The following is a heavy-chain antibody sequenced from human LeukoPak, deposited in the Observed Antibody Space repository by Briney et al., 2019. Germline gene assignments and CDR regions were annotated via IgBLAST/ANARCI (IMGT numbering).Heavy chain of an antibody. J-gene: IGHJ4*02. CDR2: ITHSGST. CDR1: GGSFSGYY. Sequence: SETLSLTCAVYGGSFSGYYWSWIRQPPGKGLEWIGEITHSGSTNYNPSLKSRGTISVDTSKNQFSLKLSSVTAADTAVYYCASLRRGELYSLGYWGQGTLVTVSS. D-gene: IGHD3-16*01. V-gene: IGHV4-34*01. CDR3: ASLRRGELYSLGY.